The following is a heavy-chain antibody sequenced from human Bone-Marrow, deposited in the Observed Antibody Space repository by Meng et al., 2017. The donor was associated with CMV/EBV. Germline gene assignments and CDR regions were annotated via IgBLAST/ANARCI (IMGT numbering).Heavy chain of an antibody. CDR1: GYTFSYYD. J-gene: IGHJ6*02. Sequence: ASVKVSCKASGYTFSYYDIIWVRQASGQGLEWVGWMNPNRGNTAYAQKFQGRVTMTRDTSTSTVYMELSSLRSEDTAVYYCAREVAANYYYYGMDVWGQGTTVTVSS. CDR2: MNPNRGNT. CDR3: AREVAANYYYYGMDV. D-gene: IGHD6-19*01. V-gene: IGHV1-8*01.